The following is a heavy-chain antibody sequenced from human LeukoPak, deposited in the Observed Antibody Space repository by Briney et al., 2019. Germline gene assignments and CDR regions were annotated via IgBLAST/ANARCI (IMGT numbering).Heavy chain of an antibody. CDR2: ISNTGSTV. J-gene: IGHJ6*02. Sequence: KTGGSLRLSCAASGFTFSDYYMTWIRQAPGKGLEWLSYISNTGSTVFYADSVMGRFTVSRDNAKRSLYLQIKSLRDDDTAVYHCALGTINKDYYFGMDVWGQGTTVTVSS. CDR1: GFTFSDYY. V-gene: IGHV3-11*01. D-gene: IGHD2-8*01. CDR3: ALGTINKDYYFGMDV.